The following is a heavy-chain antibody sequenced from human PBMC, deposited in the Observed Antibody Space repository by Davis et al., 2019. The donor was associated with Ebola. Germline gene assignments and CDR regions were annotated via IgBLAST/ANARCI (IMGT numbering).Heavy chain of an antibody. CDR3: ARHLLIGPPGPPSFDL. D-gene: IGHD2/OR15-2a*01. J-gene: IGHJ1*01. V-gene: IGHV4-39*07. CDR2: VTPYYSGNT. CDR1: GGSIISSSHY. Sequence: SETLSLTCTVSGGSIISSSHYWVWIRQPPGKGLEWIGSVTPYYSGNTYYNPSLKSRVTISVDTSKNQFSLRLGSVTAADTGVYFCARHLLIGPPGPPSFDLWGQGALVSVSS.